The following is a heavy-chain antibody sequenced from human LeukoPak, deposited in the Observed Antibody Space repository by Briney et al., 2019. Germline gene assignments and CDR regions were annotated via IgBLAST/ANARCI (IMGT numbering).Heavy chain of an antibody. CDR2: IYYSGST. J-gene: IGHJ4*02. Sequence: SETLSLTCTVSGGSISSYYWSWIRQPPGKGLEWIGYIYYSGSTNYNPSLKGRVTISVDTSKNQFSLKLSSVTAADTAVYYCARVVGGSYYGWGYYFDYWGQGTLVTVSS. CDR3: ARVVGGSYYGWGYYFDY. CDR1: GGSISSYY. V-gene: IGHV4-59*01. D-gene: IGHD1-26*01.